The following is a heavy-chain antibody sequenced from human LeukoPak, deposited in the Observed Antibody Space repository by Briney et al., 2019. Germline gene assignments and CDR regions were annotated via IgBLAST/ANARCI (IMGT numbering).Heavy chain of an antibody. V-gene: IGHV3-30-3*02. Sequence: GGSLRLSCAASGFTFSSYAMHWVRQAPGKGLEWVAVISYDGSNKYYADSVKGRFTISRDNSKNTLYLQMNSLRAEDTAVYYCAKQFVDIWGQGTLVIVSS. J-gene: IGHJ5*02. CDR2: ISYDGSNK. CDR1: GFTFSSYA. D-gene: IGHD3-10*01. CDR3: AKQFVDI.